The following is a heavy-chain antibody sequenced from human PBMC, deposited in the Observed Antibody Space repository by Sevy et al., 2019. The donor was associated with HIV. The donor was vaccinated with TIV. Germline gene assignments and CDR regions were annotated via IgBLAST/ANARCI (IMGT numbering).Heavy chain of an antibody. CDR1: GITVSSNY. CDR3: ARDSARVIVPTAGFDS. D-gene: IGHD1-1*01. J-gene: IGHJ5*01. CDR2: IFASSNT. V-gene: IGHV3-66*01. Sequence: GGSLRLSCAVSGITVSSNYMGWVRQAPGKGLQWVSGIFASSNTHFADSVKGRFSISRDNSKSMLNLEMNSLRAEDTALYFCARDSARVIVPTAGFDSWGQGTVVTVSS.